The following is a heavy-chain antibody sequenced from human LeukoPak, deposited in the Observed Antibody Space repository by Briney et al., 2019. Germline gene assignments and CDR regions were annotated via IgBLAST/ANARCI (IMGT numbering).Heavy chain of an antibody. Sequence: GASVKVSCKASGYTFTGYYMHWVRQAPGQGLEWMGWINPNSGGTNYAQKFQGRVTMTRDTSISTAYMELRRLRSDDTAVYYCARGGWVRGVITRNGLDYWGQGALVTVSS. CDR1: GYTFTGYY. CDR2: INPNSGGT. D-gene: IGHD3-10*01. V-gene: IGHV1-2*02. CDR3: ARGGWVRGVITRNGLDY. J-gene: IGHJ4*02.